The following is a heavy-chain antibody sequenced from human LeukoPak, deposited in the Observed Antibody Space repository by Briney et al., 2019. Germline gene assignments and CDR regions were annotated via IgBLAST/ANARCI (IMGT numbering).Heavy chain of an antibody. CDR2: ISTY. V-gene: IGHV1-18*01. CDR3: ARDYRTGFDY. D-gene: IGHD7-27*01. J-gene: IGHJ4*02. Sequence: GPVKVSCKASGYTFTSYGISWVRQAPGQGLEWLGWISTYAQKLQGRVTMTTDTSTTTAYMELRSLRSDDTAVYYCARDYRTGFDYWGQGTLVTVSS. CDR1: GYTFTSYG.